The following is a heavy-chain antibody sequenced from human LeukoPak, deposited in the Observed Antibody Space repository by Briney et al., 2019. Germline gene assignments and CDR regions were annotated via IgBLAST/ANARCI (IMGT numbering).Heavy chain of an antibody. D-gene: IGHD3-22*01. Sequence: DSVSVSCMASGYTFTSYGISWVRQAPGQGLEWMGWIIAYNGNTNYAQKLQGRLTMITDTSTSTAYMEVRSLRSDDTAVYYCARDRSDYYDGSGYYPPIDYWGQGTLVTVSS. CDR1: GYTFTSYG. CDR3: ARDRSDYYDGSGYYPPIDY. V-gene: IGHV1-18*01. CDR2: IIAYNGNT. J-gene: IGHJ4*02.